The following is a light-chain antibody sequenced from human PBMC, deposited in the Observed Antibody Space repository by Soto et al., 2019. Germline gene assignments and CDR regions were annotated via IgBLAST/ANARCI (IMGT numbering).Light chain of an antibody. CDR1: SSDLAIYNY. CDR3: SSYSSSSTLV. V-gene: IGLV2-14*01. Sequence: QSALTQPASVSGSPGQSITISCTVTSSDLAIYNYVSWYQQQPGKAPKLMIYQVTNRPSGVSNRFSGSRSGNTASLTISGLQAEDEATYYCSSYSSSSTLVFGTGTKVTVL. J-gene: IGLJ1*01. CDR2: QVT.